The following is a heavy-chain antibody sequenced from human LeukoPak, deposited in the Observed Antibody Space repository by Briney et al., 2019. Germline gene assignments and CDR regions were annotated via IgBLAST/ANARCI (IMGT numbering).Heavy chain of an antibody. V-gene: IGHV3-33*01. CDR2: IWNDGSKK. J-gene: IGHJ5*02. Sequence: GGSLRLSCAASGFTFRNYGFHWVRQAPGKGLEWVAVIWNDGSKKNYADSVKGRFTISRDDSKNTLYLQMNSLTAGDTAVYYCARAYYGDGAWGQGTLVTVSS. CDR1: GFTFRNYG. CDR3: ARAYYGDGA. D-gene: IGHD4-17*01.